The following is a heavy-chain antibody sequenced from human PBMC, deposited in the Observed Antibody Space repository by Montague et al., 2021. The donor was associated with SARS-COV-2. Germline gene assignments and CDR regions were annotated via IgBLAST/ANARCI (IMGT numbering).Heavy chain of an antibody. CDR1: SFSIYD. D-gene: IGHD6-13*01. Sequence: SFSIYDMHWVRQAPGKGLEWIGSIYYSGSTYYNPSLKSRVSISVDTSKKQLSLRLSSVTAADTAVYYCASSSYSSRWYYFDYWGQGTLVAVSS. CDR3: ASSSYSSRWYYFDY. V-gene: IGHV4-39*01. J-gene: IGHJ4*02. CDR2: IYYSGST.